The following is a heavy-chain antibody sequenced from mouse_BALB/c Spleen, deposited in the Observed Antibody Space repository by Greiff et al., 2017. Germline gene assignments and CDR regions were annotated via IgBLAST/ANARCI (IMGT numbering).Heavy chain of an antibody. CDR2: IRLKSNNYAT. CDR3: TRPSTMITTWFAY. CDR1: GFTFSNYW. Sequence: EVKLVESGGGLVQPGGSMKLSCVASGFTFSNYWMNWVRQSPEKGLEWVAEIRLKSNNYATHYAESVKGRFTISRDDSKSSVYLQMNNLRAEDTGIYYCTRPSTMITTWFAYWGQGTLVTVSA. D-gene: IGHD2-4*01. V-gene: IGHV6-6*02. J-gene: IGHJ3*01.